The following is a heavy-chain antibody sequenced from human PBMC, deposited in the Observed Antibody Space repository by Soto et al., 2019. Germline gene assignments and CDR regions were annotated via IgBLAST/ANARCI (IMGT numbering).Heavy chain of an antibody. CDR2: ISYDGSNK. V-gene: IGHV3-30-3*01. CDR3: AREGDYVWGSYRPLDY. D-gene: IGHD3-16*02. CDR1: GFTFSSYA. Sequence: QVQLVESGGGVVQPGRSLRLSCAASGFTFSSYAMHWVRQAPGKGLEWVAVISYDGSNKYYADSVKGRFTISRNNSKNTLNLQMNSLRADDTAVYYCAREGDYVWGSYRPLDYWGLGTLVTVSS. J-gene: IGHJ4*02.